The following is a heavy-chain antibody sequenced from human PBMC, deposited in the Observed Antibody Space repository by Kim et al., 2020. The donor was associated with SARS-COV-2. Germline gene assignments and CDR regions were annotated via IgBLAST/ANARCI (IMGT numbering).Heavy chain of an antibody. J-gene: IGHJ5*02. V-gene: IGHV3-66*01. D-gene: IGHD6-13*01. CDR3: ATNLAAAGVA. Sequence: GGSLRLSCAASGSTVSSNYMSWHRQAPGKGLEWLSVLYSGDKTYYVDSVKGRVTISRDNSKNTLSLQMSSLRVDHTAVNYCATNLAAAGVASGEGTPVTV. CDR2: LYSGDKT. CDR1: GSTVSSNY.